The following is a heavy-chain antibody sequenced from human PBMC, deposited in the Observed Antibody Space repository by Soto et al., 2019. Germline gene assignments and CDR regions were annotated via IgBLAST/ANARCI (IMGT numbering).Heavy chain of an antibody. V-gene: IGHV4-39*07. D-gene: IGHD3-10*01. CDR3: ARDPSGSGPNFDY. CDR1: GGSISSGGYY. J-gene: IGHJ4*02. Sequence: PSETLSLTCTVSGGSISSGGYYWSWIRQPPGTGLEWIGEINHSGSTNYNPSLKSRVTISVDTSKNQLSLKLSSVTAADTAVYYCARDPSGSGPNFDYWGQGALVTVSS. CDR2: INHSGST.